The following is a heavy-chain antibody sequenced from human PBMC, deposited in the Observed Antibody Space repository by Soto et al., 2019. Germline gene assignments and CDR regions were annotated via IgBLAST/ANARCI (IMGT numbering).Heavy chain of an antibody. J-gene: IGHJ4*02. Sequence: GASVKVSCKASGYTFTSYDINWVRQATGQGLEWMGWMNPNSGNTGYVQKFQGRVTMTRNTSISTAYMELSSLRSEDTAVYYCARAEYSEWFCPWWGQGTLVTVSS. D-gene: IGHD3-3*01. CDR2: MNPNSGNT. CDR3: ARAEYSEWFCPW. V-gene: IGHV1-8*01. CDR1: GYTFTSYD.